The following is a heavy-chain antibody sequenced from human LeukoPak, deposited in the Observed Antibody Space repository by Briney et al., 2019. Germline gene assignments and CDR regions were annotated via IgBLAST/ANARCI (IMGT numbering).Heavy chain of an antibody. D-gene: IGHD3-9*01. J-gene: IGHJ4*02. Sequence: TGGSLRLSCAASGLTFRLYSMNCVPQAPGKGLEWLSYIRSTDGAIAYADSVKGRFTISRDDAKNSLYLQMNSLRDEDTAVYYCARDRDWAFDYWGQGTLITVSS. V-gene: IGHV3-48*02. CDR2: IRSTDGAI. CDR1: GLTFRLYS. CDR3: ARDRDWAFDY.